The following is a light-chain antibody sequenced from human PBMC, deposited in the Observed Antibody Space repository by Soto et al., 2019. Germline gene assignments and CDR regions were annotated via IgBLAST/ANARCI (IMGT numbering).Light chain of an antibody. J-gene: IGKJ1*01. CDR3: QQYNSYSRT. CDR1: QSISSW. V-gene: IGKV1-5*01. Sequence: DIQMTQSPSGLSASVGERVASSCRASQSISSWLAWYQQKPGKAPKLLIYDASSLESGVPSRFSGSGSGTEFTLTISSLQPDDFATYYCQQYNSYSRTFGQGTKVDIK. CDR2: DAS.